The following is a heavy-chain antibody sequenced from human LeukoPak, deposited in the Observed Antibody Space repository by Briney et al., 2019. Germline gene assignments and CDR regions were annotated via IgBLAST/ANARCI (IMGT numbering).Heavy chain of an antibody. CDR2: INWNGASI. CDR3: ARGYCIGGSCWYFDH. V-gene: IGHV3-20*04. Sequence: PGGSLRLSCAASGFTFSSYGMSWVRQAPGKGLEWVAGINWNGASIGYANSVKGRFTISRDSAKKSLYLQMNSLRAEDTALYYCARGYCIGGSCWYFDHWGQGTLVTVPS. J-gene: IGHJ4*02. CDR1: GFTFSSYG. D-gene: IGHD2-15*01.